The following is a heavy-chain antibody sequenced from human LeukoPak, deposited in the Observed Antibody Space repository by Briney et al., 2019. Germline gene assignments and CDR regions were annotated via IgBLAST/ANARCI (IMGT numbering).Heavy chain of an antibody. CDR2: ISGGGSST. D-gene: IGHD3-10*01. V-gene: IGHV3-23*01. J-gene: IGHJ6*03. CDR3: ARDFPGGYYYYYMDV. CDR1: GFRFSNYA. Sequence: GGSLRLSCTASGFRFSNYAMNWVRQAPGKGLEWVSVISGGGSSTNYADSVKGRFTISRDNSKNTLYLQMNSLRAEDTAVYYCARDFPGGYYYYYMDVWGKGTTVTVSS.